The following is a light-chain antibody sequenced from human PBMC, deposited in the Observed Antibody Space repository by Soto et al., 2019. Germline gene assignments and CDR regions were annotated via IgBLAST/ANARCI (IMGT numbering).Light chain of an antibody. Sequence: DIQMTQSPSTLSASLGDAVTITCRASESIDNWLACYHQKPGKAPKLLIFAASTLVRGVPSRFSGRGSGTEFTLPISSLQADDYATFYCQQYPTDWTFGQGTTVDIK. V-gene: IGKV1-5*01. J-gene: IGKJ1*01. CDR2: AAS. CDR3: QQYPTDWT. CDR1: ESIDNW.